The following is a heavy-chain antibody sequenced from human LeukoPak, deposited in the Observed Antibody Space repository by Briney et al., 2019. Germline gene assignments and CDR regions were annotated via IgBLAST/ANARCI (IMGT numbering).Heavy chain of an antibody. CDR1: GGSISSGDYY. J-gene: IGHJ4*02. V-gene: IGHV4-30-4*01. Sequence: SQTLSPTCTVSGGSISSGDYYWSWIRQPPGKGLEWIGYIYYSGSTYYNPSLKSRVTISVDTSKNQFSLKLSSVTAADTAVYYCARGYYYDSSGYYFDYWGQGTLVTVSS. CDR3: ARGYYYDSSGYYFDY. D-gene: IGHD3-22*01. CDR2: IYYSGST.